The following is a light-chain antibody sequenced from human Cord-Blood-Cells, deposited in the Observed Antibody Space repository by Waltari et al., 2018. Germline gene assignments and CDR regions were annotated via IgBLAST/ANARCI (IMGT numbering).Light chain of an antibody. Sequence: DIQMNQSPSTLSASVGDRVTITCRASQSISSWLAWYQQKPGKAPKLLIYDASSLESGFPSRVSCSGSGTEFTLTISSLQPDDFATYYCQQYNSYWTFGQGTKVEIK. J-gene: IGKJ1*01. CDR3: QQYNSYWT. V-gene: IGKV1-5*01. CDR2: DAS. CDR1: QSISSW.